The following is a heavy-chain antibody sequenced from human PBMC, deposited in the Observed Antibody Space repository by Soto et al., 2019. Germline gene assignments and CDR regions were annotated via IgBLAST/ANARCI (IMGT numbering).Heavy chain of an antibody. J-gene: IGHJ4*02. CDR3: ARLGFPGAIYFDS. CDR1: GYNFTTFW. Sequence: GESLKISCKGSGYNFTTFWIGWVRQMPGKGLEWMGIIYPGDSETKYSPDFEGQVTISADRSTNTAYLQWRSLRASDTAMYYCARLGFPGAIYFDSWGLGTLVTVS. V-gene: IGHV5-51*01. CDR2: IYPGDSET.